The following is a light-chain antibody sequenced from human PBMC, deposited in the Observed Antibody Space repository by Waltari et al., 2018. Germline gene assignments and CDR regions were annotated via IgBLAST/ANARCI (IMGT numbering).Light chain of an antibody. CDR3: SAYISSSTLEL. CDR2: DVN. V-gene: IGLV2-14*03. J-gene: IGLJ2*01. Sequence: QSALTQPASVSGSPGQSITISCTGTSSDVGGYNYVPWYQQHPGKAPTLMIFDVNHRPSGVSNRFSGSKSGNTASLTISGLQAEDEADYYCSAYISSSTLELFGGGTRLTVL. CDR1: SSDVGGYNY.